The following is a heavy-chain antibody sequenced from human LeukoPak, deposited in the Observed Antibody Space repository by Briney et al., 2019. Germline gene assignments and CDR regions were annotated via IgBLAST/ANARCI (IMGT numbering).Heavy chain of an antibody. CDR1: GFIFGNHW. J-gene: IGHJ5*02. V-gene: IGHV3-7*03. CDR3: LRDEYRAWGS. Sequence: GGSLRLSCMASGFIFGNHWMGWVRQAPGKGLERVADIKEDGSEKTYVDSVRGRFTISRDNAQNSLYLQMNNLRPEDTAVYYCLRDEYRAWGSWGQGTLVTVSS. D-gene: IGHD4-11*01. CDR2: IKEDGSEK.